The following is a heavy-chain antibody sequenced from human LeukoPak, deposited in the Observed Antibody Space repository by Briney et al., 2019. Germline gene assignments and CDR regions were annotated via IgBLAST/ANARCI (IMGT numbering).Heavy chain of an antibody. J-gene: IGHJ4*02. CDR1: GYTFTSYY. V-gene: IGHV1-46*01. Sequence: GASVKVSCKASGYTFTSYYMHWVRQAPGQGLEWMGIINPSGGSTSYAQKFQGRVTMTRDTSTSTVYMELSSLRAEDTAVYYCAKDFPSIVVVVAATGHQLFDYWGQGTLVTVSS. CDR3: AKDFPSIVVVVAATGHQLFDY. CDR2: INPSGGST. D-gene: IGHD2-15*01.